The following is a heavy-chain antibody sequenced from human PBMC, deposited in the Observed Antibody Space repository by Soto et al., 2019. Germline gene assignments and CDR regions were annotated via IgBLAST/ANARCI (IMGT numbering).Heavy chain of an antibody. V-gene: IGHV3-9*01. D-gene: IGHD3-16*01. Sequence: GGSLRLSCAASGFTFDDYAMHWVRQAPGKGLEWVSGISWNSGSIGYADSVKGRFTISRDNAKNSLYLQMNSLRAEDTALYYCAKDGGGGVYYYYYIDVWGKGTTVTVSS. CDR2: ISWNSGSI. J-gene: IGHJ6*03. CDR1: GFTFDDYA. CDR3: AKDGGGGVYYYYYIDV.